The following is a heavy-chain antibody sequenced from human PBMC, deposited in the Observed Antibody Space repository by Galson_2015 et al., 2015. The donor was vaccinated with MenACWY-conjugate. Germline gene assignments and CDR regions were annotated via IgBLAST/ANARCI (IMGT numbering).Heavy chain of an antibody. CDR2: ISSSSSTI. CDR3: ARGYCSSTSCPFYYYGMDV. Sequence: SLRLSCAASGFTFSSYSMNWVRQAPGKGLEWVSYISSSSSTIYYADSVKGRFTISRDNAKNSLYLQMNSLRAEDTAVYYCARGYCSSTSCPFYYYGMDVWGQGTTVTVSS. CDR1: GFTFSSYS. J-gene: IGHJ6*02. V-gene: IGHV3-48*04. D-gene: IGHD2-2*01.